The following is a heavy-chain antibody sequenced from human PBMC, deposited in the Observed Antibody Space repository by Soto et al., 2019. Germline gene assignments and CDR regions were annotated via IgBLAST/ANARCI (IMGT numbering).Heavy chain of an antibody. V-gene: IGHV1-18*01. CDR1: GYRFTSYG. CDR2: ISPYNGNT. J-gene: IGHJ3*02. CDR3: TRDERVYCSSTSCHTNEAFDI. D-gene: IGHD2-2*02. Sequence: QVQLVQSGAEVKKPGASVKVSCKASGYRFTSYGISWVRQAPGHGLEWMGWISPYNGNTNYAQWLQGRVTMTTDTSTSTAYMDLRSLRSDDTAVYYCTRDERVYCSSTSCHTNEAFDIWGQGTMVTVSS.